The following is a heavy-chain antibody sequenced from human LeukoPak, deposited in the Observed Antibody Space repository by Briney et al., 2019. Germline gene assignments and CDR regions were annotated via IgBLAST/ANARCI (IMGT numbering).Heavy chain of an antibody. Sequence: SETLSLTCTVSGGSISSYYWSWIRQPPGKGLEWIGEINHSGSTNYNPSLKSRVTISVDTSKNQFSLKLSSVTAADTAVYYCARTPSDSSWYSYYYYYYMDVWGKGTTVTVSS. J-gene: IGHJ6*03. V-gene: IGHV4-34*01. CDR1: GGSISSYY. D-gene: IGHD6-13*01. CDR3: ARTPSDSSWYSYYYYYYMDV. CDR2: INHSGST.